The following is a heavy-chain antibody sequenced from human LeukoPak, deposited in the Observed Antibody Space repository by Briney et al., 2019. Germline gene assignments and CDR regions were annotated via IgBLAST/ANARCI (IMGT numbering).Heavy chain of an antibody. CDR3: ARVSPSHCSGDNCYQPFYDY. Sequence: SETLSLTCTVSGGSISSGGYYWSWIRQPPGKGLEWIGYIYHSGSTYYNPSLKSRVTMSVDKSKNQFSLKLSSVTAADTAVYYCARVSPSHCSGDNCYQPFYDYWGQGTLVTVSS. J-gene: IGHJ4*02. CDR2: IYHSGST. CDR1: GGSISSGGYY. D-gene: IGHD2-15*01. V-gene: IGHV4-30-2*01.